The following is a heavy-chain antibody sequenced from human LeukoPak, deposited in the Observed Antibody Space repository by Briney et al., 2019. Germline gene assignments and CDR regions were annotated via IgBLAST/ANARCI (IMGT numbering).Heavy chain of an antibody. CDR3: ARDAAAAGTHNEYYFDY. CDR2: INPNSGGT. J-gene: IGHJ4*02. D-gene: IGHD6-13*01. Sequence: GASVKVSCKASGYTFTGYYMHWVRQAPGQGLEWMGWINPNSGGTNYSQKFQGRVTITRDTSASTAYMELSSLRSEDTAVYYCARDAAAAGTHNEYYFDYWGQGTLVTVSS. CDR1: GYTFTGYY. V-gene: IGHV1-2*02.